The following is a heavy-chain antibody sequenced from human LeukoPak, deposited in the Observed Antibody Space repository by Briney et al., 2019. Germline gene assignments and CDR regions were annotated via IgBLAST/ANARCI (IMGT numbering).Heavy chain of an antibody. V-gene: IGHV3-74*01. D-gene: IGHD3-22*01. CDR3: ATGNYYDSRGYYTFGR. Sequence: GGSPRLSCAASGFTFSRYWMHWVRQAPGKGLVWVSRINGDGSTTSYADSVKGGFTISRDNAKNTLYLQMNSLRAEDTAVYYCATGNYYDSRGYYTFGRWGQGTLVTVSS. CDR1: GFTFSRYW. J-gene: IGHJ1*01. CDR2: INGDGSTT.